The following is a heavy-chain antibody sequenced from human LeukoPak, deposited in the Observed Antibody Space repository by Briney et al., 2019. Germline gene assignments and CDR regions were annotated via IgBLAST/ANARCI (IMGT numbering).Heavy chain of an antibody. D-gene: IGHD2-15*01. V-gene: IGHV1-2*02. Sequence: ASVKVSCKASGYTFTGYYMHWVRQARGRGLEWMGWINPNSGGTNYAQKFQGRVTMTRDTSISTAYMELSRLRSDDTAVYYCAREPPINIAEDYWGQGTLVTVSS. CDR1: GYTFTGYY. CDR3: AREPPINIAEDY. CDR2: INPNSGGT. J-gene: IGHJ4*02.